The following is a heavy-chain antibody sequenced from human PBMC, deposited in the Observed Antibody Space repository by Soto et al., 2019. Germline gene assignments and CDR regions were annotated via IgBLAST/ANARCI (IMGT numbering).Heavy chain of an antibody. J-gene: IGHJ4*02. CDR3: ARHAEAVAGSPFGY. D-gene: IGHD6-19*01. Sequence: SETLSLTCAVSSGSISSSNWWSWVRQPPGKGLEWIGEIYHSGSTNYNPSLKSRVTISVDKSKNQFSLKLSSVTAADTAVYYCARHAEAVAGSPFGYWGQGTLVTVSS. CDR2: IYHSGST. V-gene: IGHV4-4*02. CDR1: SGSISSSNW.